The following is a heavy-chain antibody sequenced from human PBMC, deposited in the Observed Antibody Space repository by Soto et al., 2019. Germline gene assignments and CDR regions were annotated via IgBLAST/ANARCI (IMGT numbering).Heavy chain of an antibody. CDR2: ISYDGSNK. Sequence: GGSLRLSCAASGFTFSSYGMHWVRQAPGKGLEWVAVISYDGSNKYYADSVKGRFTISRDNSKNTLYLQMNSLRAEDTAVYYCAKGRLSGAVADNWRLGDRAEYFQHWGQGTLVTVSS. CDR1: GFTFSSYG. V-gene: IGHV3-30*18. J-gene: IGHJ1*01. CDR3: AKGRLSGAVADNWRLGDRAEYFQH. D-gene: IGHD6-19*01.